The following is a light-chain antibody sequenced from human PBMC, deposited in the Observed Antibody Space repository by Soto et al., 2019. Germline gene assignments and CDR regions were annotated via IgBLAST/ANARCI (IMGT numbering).Light chain of an antibody. CDR2: AAS. CDR1: EGINIY. V-gene: IGKV1-16*01. J-gene: IGKJ1*01. CDR3: QRSPRGWS. Sequence: IQVSRAGKSLTASVAASHTTICRASEGINIYLAWFQQKPGKAPKSLIYAASSLQSGVPSRFSGSASGTDFTLTIRSLQPEDFATYYWQRSPRGWSFGQGTKVDIK.